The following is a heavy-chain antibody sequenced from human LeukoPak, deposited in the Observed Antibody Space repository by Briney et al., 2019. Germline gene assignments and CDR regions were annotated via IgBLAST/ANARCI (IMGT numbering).Heavy chain of an antibody. CDR2: ISGSGPST. V-gene: IGHV3-23*01. J-gene: IGHJ4*02. CDR3: ARLPTFYYDSSGYHYDY. D-gene: IGHD3-22*01. CDR1: GFTFNNYA. Sequence: GGSLTLSCVASGFTFNNYAMSWVRQAPGKGLEWVSSISGSGPSTDYTDAVKGRFIISRDKSKNTLHLQMNSLSAEDTALYYCARLPTFYYDSSGYHYDYWGQGTLVTVSS.